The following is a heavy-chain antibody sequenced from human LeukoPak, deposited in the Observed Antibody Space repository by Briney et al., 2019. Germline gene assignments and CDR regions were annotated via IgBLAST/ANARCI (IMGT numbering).Heavy chain of an antibody. Sequence: GGSLRLSCAASGFTFDDYAMHWVRQAPGKGLEWVSGISWNSGSIGYADSVKGRFTISRDNAKNSLYLQMNSLRAEDMALYYCAKAITGALYDYFDYWGQGTLVTVSS. CDR2: ISWNSGSI. CDR1: GFTFDDYA. CDR3: AKAITGALYDYFDY. V-gene: IGHV3-9*03. D-gene: IGHD3-3*01. J-gene: IGHJ4*02.